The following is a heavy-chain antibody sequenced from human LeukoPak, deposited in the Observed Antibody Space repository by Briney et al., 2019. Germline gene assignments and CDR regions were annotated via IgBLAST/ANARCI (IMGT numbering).Heavy chain of an antibody. CDR1: GGSISGFY. CDR3: ARDRSSGRGYSGYDWYFDL. J-gene: IGHJ2*01. V-gene: IGHV4-59*01. CDR2: IYYSGST. D-gene: IGHD5-12*01. Sequence: SETLSLTCTVSGGSISGFYWTWIRQPPGKGLVWIEYIYYSGSTSYNPSLKSRVSISVDTSKNQFSLKLSSVTAADTAVYYCARDRSSGRGYSGYDWYFDLWGRGTLVTVSS.